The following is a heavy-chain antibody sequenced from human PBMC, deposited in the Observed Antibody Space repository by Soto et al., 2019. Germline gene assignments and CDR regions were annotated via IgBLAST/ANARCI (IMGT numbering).Heavy chain of an antibody. CDR3: AKSPLAQDIVVVVAATNYYFDY. J-gene: IGHJ4*02. CDR2: ISGSGGST. Sequence: GGSLRLSCAASGFTFSSYAMSWVRQAPGKGLEWVSAISGSGGSTYYADSVKGRFTISRDNSKNTLYLQMNSLRAEDTAVYYCAKSPLAQDIVVVVAATNYYFDYWGQGTLV. V-gene: IGHV3-23*01. CDR1: GFTFSSYA. D-gene: IGHD2-15*01.